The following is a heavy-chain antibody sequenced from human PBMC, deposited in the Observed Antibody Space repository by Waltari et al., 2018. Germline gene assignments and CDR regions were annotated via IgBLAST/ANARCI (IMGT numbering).Heavy chain of an antibody. CDR1: GGSISSGGYS. CDR3: ARGGIPVGATPMEYFDY. J-gene: IGHJ4*02. Sequence: QLQLQESGSGLVKPSQTLSLTCAVSGGSISSGGYSWSWIRQPPGKGLEWIGYIYHSGSTYYNPSLKRRVTISVDRSKNQFSLKLSSVTAADTAVYYCARGGIPVGATPMEYFDYWGQGTLVTVSS. CDR2: IYHSGST. D-gene: IGHD1-26*01. V-gene: IGHV4-30-2*01.